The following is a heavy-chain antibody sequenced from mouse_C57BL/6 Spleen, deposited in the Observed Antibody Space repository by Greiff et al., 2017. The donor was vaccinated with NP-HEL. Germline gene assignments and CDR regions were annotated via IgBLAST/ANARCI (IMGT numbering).Heavy chain of an antibody. CDR1: GYSITSGYY. CDR3: SRDPGYGNYEAWFAY. V-gene: IGHV3-6*01. J-gene: IGHJ3*01. CDR2: ISYDGSN. Sequence: EVKLLESGPGLVKPSQSLSLTCSVTGYSITSGYYWNWIQQFPGNKLEWMGDISYDGSNNYNPPLKNRISITRDTSKNQFYLKLNSVTTEDTATYYGSRDPGYGNYEAWFAYWGQGTLVTVSA. D-gene: IGHD2-10*02.